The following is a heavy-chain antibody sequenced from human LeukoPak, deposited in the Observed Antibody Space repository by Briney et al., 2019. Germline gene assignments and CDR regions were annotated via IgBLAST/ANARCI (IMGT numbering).Heavy chain of an antibody. J-gene: IGHJ4*02. CDR1: GFTVSVNY. Sequence: PGGSLRLSCAASGFTVSVNYMSWVRQAPGTGLEWVSVIYDGGHTYYADSVKGRFTISRDNSKNTLYLQMNSLRAEDTAVYYCAKDREYCSSTSCYVFDYWGQGTLVTVSS. V-gene: IGHV3-66*01. CDR3: AKDREYCSSTSCYVFDY. CDR2: IYDGGHT. D-gene: IGHD2-2*01.